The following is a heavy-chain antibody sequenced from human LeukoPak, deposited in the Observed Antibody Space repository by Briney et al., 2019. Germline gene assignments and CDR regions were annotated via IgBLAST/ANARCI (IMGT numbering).Heavy chain of an antibody. J-gene: IGHJ5*02. CDR1: GFTFSSYS. D-gene: IGHD4-17*01. Sequence: GGSLRLSCAASGFTFSSYSMNWVRQAPGKGLEWVSSISSSSSYIYYADSVKGRFTISRDNAKNSLYLQMNSLRAEDTAVYYCARDNLNTDVEDHWFDPWGQGTLVTVSS. CDR3: ARDNLNTDVEDHWFDP. CDR2: ISSSSSYI. V-gene: IGHV3-21*01.